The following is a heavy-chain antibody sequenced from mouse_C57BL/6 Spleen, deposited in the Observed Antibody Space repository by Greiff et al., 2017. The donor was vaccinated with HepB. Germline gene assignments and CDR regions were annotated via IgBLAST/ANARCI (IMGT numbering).Heavy chain of an antibody. CDR1: GYTFTSYW. CDR3: ARNGDYQFAY. J-gene: IGHJ3*01. Sequence: VQLQQPGAELVMPGASVKLSCKASGYTFTSYWMHWVKQRPGQGLEWIGEIDPSDSYTNYNQKFKGKSTLTVDKSSSTAYMQLSSLTSEDSAVYYCARNGDYQFAYWGQGTLVTVSA. CDR2: IDPSDSYT. D-gene: IGHD2-4*01. V-gene: IGHV1-69*01.